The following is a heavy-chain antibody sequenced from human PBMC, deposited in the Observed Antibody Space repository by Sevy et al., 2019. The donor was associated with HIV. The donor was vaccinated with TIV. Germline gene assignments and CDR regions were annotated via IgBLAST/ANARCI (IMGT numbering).Heavy chain of an antibody. J-gene: IGHJ5*02. Sequence: ASVKVSCKASGGTFSSYAISWVRQAPGQGLEWMGGIIPIFGTANYAQKFQGRVTITADESTSTAYMELSSLRSEDTAVYYCAGGGYCSSTSCLHNWFDPWGQGTLVTVSS. CDR3: AGGGYCSSTSCLHNWFDP. V-gene: IGHV1-69*13. D-gene: IGHD2-2*01. CDR1: GGTFSSYA. CDR2: IIPIFGTA.